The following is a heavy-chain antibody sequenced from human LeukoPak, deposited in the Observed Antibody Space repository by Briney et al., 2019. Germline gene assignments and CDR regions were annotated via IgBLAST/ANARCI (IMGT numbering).Heavy chain of an antibody. CDR2: IDWDDDK. CDR3: ARTRFGDQGSRIDF. J-gene: IGHJ4*02. D-gene: IGHD3-10*01. Sequence: SGPTLVNPTQTLTLTCTFSGFSLTTSGMCVSWIRQPPGKALEWLARIDWDDDKFYSTSLKTRLTLSKDTSKNQVVLTMTNMDPVDTATYYCARTRFGDQGSRIDFWGQGTLVTVSS. CDR1: GFSLTTSGMC. V-gene: IGHV2-70*17.